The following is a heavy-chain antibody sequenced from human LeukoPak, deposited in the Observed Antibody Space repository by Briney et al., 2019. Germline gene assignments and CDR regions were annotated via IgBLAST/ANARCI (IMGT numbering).Heavy chain of an antibody. CDR3: ARHLGPTGIDY. CDR2: IYHSGST. D-gene: IGHD1-26*01. Sequence: SETLSLTCDVSSYSISSGYYWGWIRQPPGKGLEWIGSIYHSGSTYYSPSLKSRVTISLDTSRNQCSLRLSSVTAADTAVYFCARHLGPTGIDYWGRGTLVTVSS. CDR1: SYSISSGYY. V-gene: IGHV4-38-2*01. J-gene: IGHJ4*02.